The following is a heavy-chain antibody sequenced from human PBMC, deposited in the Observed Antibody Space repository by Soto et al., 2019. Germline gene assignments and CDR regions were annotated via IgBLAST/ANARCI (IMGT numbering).Heavy chain of an antibody. Sequence: QVQLVQSGAEVKKPGASVKISCKASGYTFTKYAIHWVRQAPGQRLEWMGWINTGNGNTKYSQRFQGRVTITRDTSATTAYMELSSLRSEDTTVYLCARGGNEWSCSSFLDYWGQGTLVTVSS. J-gene: IGHJ4*02. CDR1: GYTFTKYA. CDR2: INTGNGNT. D-gene: IGHD6-6*01. V-gene: IGHV1-3*04. CDR3: ARGGNEWSCSSFLDY.